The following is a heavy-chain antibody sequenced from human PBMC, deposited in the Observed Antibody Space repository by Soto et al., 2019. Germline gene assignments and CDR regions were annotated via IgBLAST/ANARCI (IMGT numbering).Heavy chain of an antibody. D-gene: IGHD6-19*01. CDR3: AKDIGTAVAGKYYFDY. CDR2: ISGSGGST. V-gene: IGHV3-23*01. J-gene: IGHJ4*02. CDR1: GFTFSSYA. Sequence: EVQLLESGGGLVQPGGSLRLSCAASGFTFSSYAMSWVRQAPGKGLEWLSAISGSGGSTYYADSVKGRFTISRDNSKNTLYLQMNSLRAEDTAVYYCAKDIGTAVAGKYYFDYWGQGTLVTVSS.